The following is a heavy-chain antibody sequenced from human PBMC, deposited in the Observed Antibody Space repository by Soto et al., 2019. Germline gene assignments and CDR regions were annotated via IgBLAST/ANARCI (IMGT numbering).Heavy chain of an antibody. V-gene: IGHV3-30-3*01. J-gene: IGHJ4*02. D-gene: IGHD2-21*02. Sequence: GGSLRLSCAASGFTFSSYAMHWVRQAPGKGLEWVAVISYDGSNKYYADSVKGRFTISRDNSKNMLYLQMNSLRAEDTAVYYCAREGRYCGGDCYSRAGYFDYWGQGTLVTVSS. CDR1: GFTFSSYA. CDR3: AREGRYCGGDCYSRAGYFDY. CDR2: ISYDGSNK.